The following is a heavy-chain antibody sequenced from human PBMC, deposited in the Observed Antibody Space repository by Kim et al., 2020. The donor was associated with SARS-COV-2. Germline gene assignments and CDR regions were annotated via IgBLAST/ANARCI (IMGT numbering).Heavy chain of an antibody. CDR3: ARDNPRIAAAPEY. D-gene: IGHD6-13*01. J-gene: IGHJ4*02. V-gene: IGHV3-21*01. Sequence: SADSVKGRFTISRDNAKNSLYLQMNSLRAEDTAVYYCARDNPRIAAAPEYWGQGTLVTVSS.